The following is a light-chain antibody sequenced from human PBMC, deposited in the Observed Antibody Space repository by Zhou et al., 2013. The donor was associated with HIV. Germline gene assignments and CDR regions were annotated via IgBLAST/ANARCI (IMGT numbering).Light chain of an antibody. CDR1: QDISNF. Sequence: DIQMTQSPSSLSASVGDRVTITCQASQDISNFLNWYQQKPGKAPKLLIYDASNLETGVPSRFSGSGSGTDFNFTISSLQPEDIATYYCQQYDNLPSFAFGPGTKVDI. V-gene: IGKV1-33*01. J-gene: IGKJ3*01. CDR3: QQYDNLPSFA. CDR2: DAS.